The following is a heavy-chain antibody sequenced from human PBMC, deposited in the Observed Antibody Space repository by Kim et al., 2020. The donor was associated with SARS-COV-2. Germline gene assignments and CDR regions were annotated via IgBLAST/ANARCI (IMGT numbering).Heavy chain of an antibody. D-gene: IGHD2-15*01. CDR3: ARGIKRSVIVVVVAATLEYYFDY. V-gene: IGHV1-8*01. J-gene: IGHJ4*02. CDR1: GYTFTSYD. Sequence: ASVKVSCKASGYTFTSYDINWVRQATGQGLEWMGWMNPNSGNTGYAQKFQGRVTMTRNTSISTAYMELSSLRSEDTAVYYCARGIKRSVIVVVVAATLEYYFDYWGQGTLVTVSS. CDR2: MNPNSGNT.